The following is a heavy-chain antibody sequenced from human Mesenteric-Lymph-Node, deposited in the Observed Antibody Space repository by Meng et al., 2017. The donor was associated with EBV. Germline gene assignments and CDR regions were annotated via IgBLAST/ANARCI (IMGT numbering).Heavy chain of an antibody. CDR2: ISAYNRNT. V-gene: IGHV1-18*01. CDR3: ARVSDYDSSGLDY. CDR1: GYTFNNYG. Sequence: QVQLVQSGAEVKEPGASVSVSCKASGYTFNNYGFTWVRQAPGQGLEWMGWISAYNRNTDYAQIFRGRVTMTTDTSTSTAYLDLRSLTSDDTAVYYCARVSDYDSSGLDYWGQGTLVTVS. D-gene: IGHD3-22*01. J-gene: IGHJ4*02.